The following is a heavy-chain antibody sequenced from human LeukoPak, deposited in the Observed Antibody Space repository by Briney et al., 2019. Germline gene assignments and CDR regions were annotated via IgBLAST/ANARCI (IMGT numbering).Heavy chain of an antibody. D-gene: IGHD6-19*01. CDR2: INHSGST. V-gene: IGHV4-34*01. CDR3: AKPAGTTYYFDY. CDR1: GGSFSGYY. Sequence: PSETLSLTCAVYGGSFSGYYWSWIRQPPGKGLEWIGEINHSGSTNYNPSLKSRVTISVDTSKNQFSLNLSSVTAADTAVYYCAKPAGTTYYFDYWGQGTLVTVSS. J-gene: IGHJ4*02.